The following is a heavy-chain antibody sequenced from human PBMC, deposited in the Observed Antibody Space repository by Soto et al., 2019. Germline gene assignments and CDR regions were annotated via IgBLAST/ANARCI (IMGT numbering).Heavy chain of an antibody. Sequence: GGSLRLSCAASGFTFSSYAMHWVRQAPGKGLEWVAVISYDGSNKYYADSVKGRFTISRDNSKNTLYLQMNSLRAEDTAVYYCARAPGGYCSSTSCPPLYYYGMDVWGQGTTVTVSS. V-gene: IGHV3-30-3*01. CDR2: ISYDGSNK. D-gene: IGHD2-2*01. CDR3: ARAPGGYCSSTSCPPLYYYGMDV. CDR1: GFTFSSYA. J-gene: IGHJ6*02.